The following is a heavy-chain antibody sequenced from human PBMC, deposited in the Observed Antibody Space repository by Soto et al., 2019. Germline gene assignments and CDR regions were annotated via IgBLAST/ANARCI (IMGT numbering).Heavy chain of an antibody. CDR3: AREPGVSSGWYVDY. J-gene: IGHJ4*02. D-gene: IGHD6-19*01. CDR1: GFTFSSYS. CDR2: ISSSSSYI. V-gene: IGHV3-21*01. Sequence: GGSLRLSCAASGFTFSSYSMNWVRQAPGKGLEWVSSISSSSSYIYYADSVKGRFTISRDNAKTSLYLQMNSLRAEDTAVYYCAREPGVSSGWYVDYWGQGTLVTVSS.